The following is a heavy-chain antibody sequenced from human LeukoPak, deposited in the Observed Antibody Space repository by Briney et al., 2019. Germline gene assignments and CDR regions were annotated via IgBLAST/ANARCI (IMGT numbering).Heavy chain of an antibody. Sequence: SETLSLTCTVSGGSISSYYWSWIQQPPGKGLEWIGYIYYSGSTNSNPSLKSRVTISVDTSKNQFSLKLSSVTAADTAVYYCASFPQVEDYYYYGMDVWGQGTTVTVSS. V-gene: IGHV4-59*12. CDR3: ASFPQVEDYYYYGMDV. J-gene: IGHJ6*02. CDR2: IYYSGST. CDR1: GGSISSYY. D-gene: IGHD1-1*01.